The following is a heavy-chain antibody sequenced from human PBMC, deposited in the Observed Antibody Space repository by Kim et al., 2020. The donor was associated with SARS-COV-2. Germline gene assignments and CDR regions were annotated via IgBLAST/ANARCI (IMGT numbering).Heavy chain of an antibody. CDR2: IDPSDSYT. J-gene: IGHJ6*02. CDR3: ARLSYDFWSGYSYYYGMDV. D-gene: IGHD3-3*01. Sequence: GESLKISCKGSGYSFTSYWISWVRQMPGKGLEWMGRIDPSDSYTNYSPSFQGHVTISADKSISTAYLQWSSLKASDTAMYYCARLSYDFWSGYSYYYGMDVWGQGTTVTVSS. V-gene: IGHV5-10-1*01. CDR1: GYSFTSYW.